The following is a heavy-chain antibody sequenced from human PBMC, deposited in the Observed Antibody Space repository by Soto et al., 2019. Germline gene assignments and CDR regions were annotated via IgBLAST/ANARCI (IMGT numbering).Heavy chain of an antibody. J-gene: IGHJ6*02. D-gene: IGHD2-2*01. V-gene: IGHV1-69*13. CDR2: IIPIFGTA. Sequence: ASVKVSCKASGGTFSSYAISWVRQAPGQGLAWMGGIIPIFGTANYAQKFQGRGTLTAHDSTSTAYTRRCSPRSENTAAYYGASQGGGVVPAASPLEGMDVWGQGTRVTVSS. CDR1: GGTFSSYA. CDR3: ASQGGGVVPAASPLEGMDV.